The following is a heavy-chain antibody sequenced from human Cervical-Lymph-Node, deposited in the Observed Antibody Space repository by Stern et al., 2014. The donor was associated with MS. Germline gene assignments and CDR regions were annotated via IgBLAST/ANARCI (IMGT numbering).Heavy chain of an antibody. Sequence: QVQLVQSGAEVKKPGASVKVSCKASGYTFTSYAMHWVRQAPGQRLEWMGWINAGNGNTKYSQKFQGRVTITRDTSASTAYMELSSLRSEDTAVYYCARGGYSSSWHYYYYGMDVWGQGTTVTVSS. CDR2: INAGNGNT. V-gene: IGHV1-3*01. J-gene: IGHJ6*02. D-gene: IGHD6-13*01. CDR1: GYTFTSYA. CDR3: ARGGYSSSWHYYYYGMDV.